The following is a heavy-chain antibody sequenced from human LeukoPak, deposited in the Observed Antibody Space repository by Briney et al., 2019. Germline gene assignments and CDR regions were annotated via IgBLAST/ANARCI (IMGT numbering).Heavy chain of an antibody. CDR3: ARSPGDLSGYSSGWYAVGPYYYYYYMDV. Sequence: GASVKVSCKASGYTFTSYGISWVRQAPGQGLEWMGWISAYNGNTNYAQKLQGRVTITRNTSISTAYMELSSLRSEDTAVYYCARSPGDLSGYSSGWYAVGPYYYYYYMDVWGKGTTVTVSS. CDR1: GYTFTSYG. CDR2: ISAYNGNT. V-gene: IGHV1-18*01. D-gene: IGHD6-19*01. J-gene: IGHJ6*03.